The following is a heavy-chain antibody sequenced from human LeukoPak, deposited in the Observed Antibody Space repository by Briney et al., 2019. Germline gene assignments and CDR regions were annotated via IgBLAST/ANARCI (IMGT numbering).Heavy chain of an antibody. CDR2: ISSSSSYI. CDR3: AKDIAAAVLDP. CDR1: GFTFSSYS. Sequence: GGSLRLSCAASGFTFSSYSMNWVRQAPGKGLEWVSSISSSSSYIYYADSVKGRFTISRDNAKNSLYLQMNSLRAEDTAVYYCAKDIAAAVLDPWGQGTLVTVSS. V-gene: IGHV3-21*01. D-gene: IGHD6-13*01. J-gene: IGHJ5*02.